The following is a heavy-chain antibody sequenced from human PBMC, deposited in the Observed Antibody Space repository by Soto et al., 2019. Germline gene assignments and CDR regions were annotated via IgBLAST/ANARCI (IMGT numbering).Heavy chain of an antibody. CDR1: GFTFSSYD. D-gene: IGHD3-22*01. Sequence: PGGSLRLSCAASGFTFSSYDMHWVRQATGKGLEWVSTIGTAGDTYCPGSVKGRFTISRDNSKNTLYLQMNSLRAEDTAVYYCAKLTYDYYDSSGWLYFDYWGQGTLVTVSS. V-gene: IGHV3-13*04. CDR2: IGTAGDT. J-gene: IGHJ4*02. CDR3: AKLTYDYYDSSGWLYFDY.